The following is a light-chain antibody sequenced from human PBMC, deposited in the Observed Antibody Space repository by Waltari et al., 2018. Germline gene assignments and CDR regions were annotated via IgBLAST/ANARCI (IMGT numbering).Light chain of an antibody. V-gene: IGKV1-33*01. CDR1: QDIEKY. CDR2: DAS. CDR3: QKYDNLPLT. J-gene: IGKJ4*01. Sequence: DIQMTKSPSSLSASVGDRVTITCQASQDIEKYLSWYQQKPGKAPNLLIYDASKLQTGVPSRFSGSGSVTDFPLTISRLQPEDIATYYCQKYDNLPLTYGGGTKVEIK.